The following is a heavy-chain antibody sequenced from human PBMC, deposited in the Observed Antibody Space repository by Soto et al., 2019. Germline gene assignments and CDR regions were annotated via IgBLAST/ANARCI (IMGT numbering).Heavy chain of an antibody. CDR3: ARDADYSNYDYYGMDV. D-gene: IGHD4-4*01. Sequence: ASVKVSCKASGYSFTSNGISWVRQATGQGLEWMGWISAYNGNTNYAQKLQGRVTMTTDTSTSTAYMELRSLRSDDTAVYYCARDADYSNYDYYGMDVWGQGTTVTVSS. CDR1: GYSFTSNG. CDR2: ISAYNGNT. V-gene: IGHV1-18*01. J-gene: IGHJ6*02.